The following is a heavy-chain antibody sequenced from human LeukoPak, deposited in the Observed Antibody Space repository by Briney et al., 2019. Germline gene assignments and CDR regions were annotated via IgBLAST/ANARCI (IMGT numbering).Heavy chain of an antibody. CDR2: INHSGSA. D-gene: IGHD5-12*01. J-gene: IGHJ6*02. Sequence: PSETLSLTCAVYGGSFSGYYWSWIRQPPGKGLEWLGGINHSGSANYNPALKSRVTISVDTSKNQFSLKLNSVTAADTAVYYCARDRRGGGFRPYGMDVWGQGTTVTVSS. CDR3: ARDRRGGGFRPYGMDV. V-gene: IGHV4-34*01. CDR1: GGSFSGYY.